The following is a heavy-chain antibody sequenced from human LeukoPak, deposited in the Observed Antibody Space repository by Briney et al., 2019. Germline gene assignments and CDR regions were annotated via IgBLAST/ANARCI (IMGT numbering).Heavy chain of an antibody. V-gene: IGHV3-21*01. D-gene: IGHD2-15*01. Sequence: GGSLRLSCAASGFTFSSYSMNWVHQAPGKGLEWVSSISSSSSYIYYADSVKGRFTISRDNAKNSLYLQMNSLRAEDTAVYYCARGSRQRGVVAATHAEYFQHWGQGTLVTVSS. CDR1: GFTFSSYS. CDR2: ISSSSSYI. J-gene: IGHJ1*01. CDR3: ARGSRQRGVVAATHAEYFQH.